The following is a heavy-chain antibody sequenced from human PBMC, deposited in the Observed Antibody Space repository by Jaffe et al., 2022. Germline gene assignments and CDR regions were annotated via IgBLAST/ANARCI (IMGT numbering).Heavy chain of an antibody. Sequence: EVQLLESGGGLVQPGGSLRLSCAASGFTFSSYAMSWVRQAPGKGLEWVSAISGSGGSTYYADSVKGRFTISRDNSKNTLYLQMNSLRAEDTAVYYCAKSRERYCSGGSCYSQDYWGQGTLVTVSS. J-gene: IGHJ4*02. CDR2: ISGSGGST. CDR1: GFTFSSYA. V-gene: IGHV3-23*01. D-gene: IGHD2-15*01. CDR3: AKSRERYCSGGSCYSQDY.